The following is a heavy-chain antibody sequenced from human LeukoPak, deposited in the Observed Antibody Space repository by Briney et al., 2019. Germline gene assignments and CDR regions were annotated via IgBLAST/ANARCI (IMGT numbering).Heavy chain of an antibody. D-gene: IGHD3-3*02. CDR2: IRYDGSNK. Sequence: GGSLRLSCAASGFTFSNYDIHWVRQAPGKGLEWVAFIRYDGSNKYYADSVKGRFTISRDNSKNTLYLQMNSLRAEDTAVYYCAKDRGTIFDVLNFDFDLWGQGALVTVSS. CDR3: AKDRGTIFDVLNFDFDL. J-gene: IGHJ4*02. CDR1: GFTFSNYD. V-gene: IGHV3-30*02.